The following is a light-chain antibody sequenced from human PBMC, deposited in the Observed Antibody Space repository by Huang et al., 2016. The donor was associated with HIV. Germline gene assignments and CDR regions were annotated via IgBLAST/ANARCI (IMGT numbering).Light chain of an antibody. CDR2: VAS. J-gene: IGKJ1*01. Sequence: DIQMTQSPFTLSASVGDRVTIACRASQNINTWLAWYQQKVGKAPKLLMYVASTLERGVPSRFSGSGSGTEFTLTITSLQPDDFATYYCQQYNSYPWTFGQGTKVDIK. CDR1: QNINTW. V-gene: IGKV1-5*01. CDR3: QQYNSYPWT.